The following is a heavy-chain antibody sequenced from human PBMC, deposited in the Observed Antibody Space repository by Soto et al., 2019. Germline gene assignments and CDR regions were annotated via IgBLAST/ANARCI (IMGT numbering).Heavy chain of an antibody. J-gene: IGHJ4*02. CDR1: GFSLNTDGEG. Sequence: QITLKESGPTQVNPTQTLTLTCSFSGFSLNTDGEGVGWVRQPPGEALEWLALIYWDDDERYSPSLKTRLTITKDPSKIQVVLIMTNMDPVDTATYYCAHSRNLITDDAQVGDFDYWGQGTLVTVSS. D-gene: IGHD3-10*01. CDR3: AHSRNLITDDAQVGDFDY. CDR2: IYWDDDE. V-gene: IGHV2-5*02.